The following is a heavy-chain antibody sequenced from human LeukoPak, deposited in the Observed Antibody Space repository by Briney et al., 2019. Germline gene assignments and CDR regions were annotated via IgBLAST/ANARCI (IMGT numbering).Heavy chain of an antibody. CDR1: GFTFAGYA. CDR2: IQGTDGTT. J-gene: IGHJ6*02. D-gene: IGHD6-13*01. CDR3: AGPRVSSWYHPYYYYGMDV. V-gene: IGHV3-23*01. Sequence: QTGGSLRLSCAASGFTFAGYAMSWVRQAPGKGLEWVSSIQGTDGTTYYADSVKGRFTVSRDNSKNTLYLQMNSLRVEDTAVYYCAGPRVSSWYHPYYYYGMDVWGQGTTVTVSS.